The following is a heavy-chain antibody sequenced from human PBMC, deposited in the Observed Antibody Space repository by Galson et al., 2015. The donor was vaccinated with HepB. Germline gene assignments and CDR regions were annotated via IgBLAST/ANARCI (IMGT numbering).Heavy chain of an antibody. CDR3: ASNYYDSSGYYYGMDV. CDR1: GYTFTGYY. J-gene: IGHJ6*02. CDR2: INPNSGGT. Sequence: SVKVSCKASGYTFTGYYMHWVRQAPGQGLEWMGWINPNSGGTNYAQKFQGRVTMTRDTSISTAYTELSRLRSDDTAVYYCASNYYDSSGYYYGMDVWGQGTTVTVSS. D-gene: IGHD3-22*01. V-gene: IGHV1-2*02.